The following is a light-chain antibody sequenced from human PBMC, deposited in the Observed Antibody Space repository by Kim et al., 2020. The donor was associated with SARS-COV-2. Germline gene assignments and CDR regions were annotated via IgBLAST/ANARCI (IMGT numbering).Light chain of an antibody. Sequence: SVAPGKTARITCGGNNIGSKSVHWYQQKPGQAPVLVIYYDSDRPSGIPERFSGSNSGNTATLTISRVEAGDEADYYCQVWDSSSDRVFGGGTQLTVL. V-gene: IGLV3-21*04. CDR1: NIGSKS. CDR3: QVWDSSSDRV. J-gene: IGLJ2*01. CDR2: YDS.